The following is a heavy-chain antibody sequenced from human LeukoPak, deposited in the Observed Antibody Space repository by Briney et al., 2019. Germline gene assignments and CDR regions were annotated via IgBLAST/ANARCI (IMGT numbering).Heavy chain of an antibody. J-gene: IGHJ4*02. CDR1: GFTFSSYA. V-gene: IGHV3-23*01. CDR3: AKSSPYDDYFDY. Sequence: PGGSLRLSCAASGFTFSSYAMSWVRKAPGKGLEWVSAISGSGGSTYYADSVKGRFTISRDNSKNTLCLQMNSLRAEDTAVYYCAKSSPYDDYFDYWGQGTLVTVSS. CDR2: ISGSGGST. D-gene: IGHD3-3*01.